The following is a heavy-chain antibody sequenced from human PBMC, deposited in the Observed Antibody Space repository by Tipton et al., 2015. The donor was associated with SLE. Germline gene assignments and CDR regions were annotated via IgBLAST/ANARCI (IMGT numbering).Heavy chain of an antibody. D-gene: IGHD3-9*01. CDR2: ISYDGYST. V-gene: IGHV3-43D*04. J-gene: IGHJ4*01. CDR1: GFTFDDYA. Sequence: GSLRLSCAASGFTFDDYAIHWVRQAPGKCLEWVSLISYDGYSTYYADSVEGRFTISRDNTRNFLYLQMNSLRSDDTAGYYCAKDMGYDILTGLSADYWGHGTLVTVSS. CDR3: AKDMGYDILTGLSADY.